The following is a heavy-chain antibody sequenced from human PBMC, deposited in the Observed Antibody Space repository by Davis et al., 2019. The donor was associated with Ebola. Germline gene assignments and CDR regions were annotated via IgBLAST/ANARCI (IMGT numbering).Heavy chain of an antibody. D-gene: IGHD3-22*01. J-gene: IGHJ4*02. Sequence: MPSETLSLTCAISGDSVSSNSAAWNWIRQSPSRGLEWLGRTYYRSKWFVDYALSVKSRITIKPDTSKNQFSLQLTSVTPEDTAVYYCARDPPYDQGYDYWGQGTLVTVSS. CDR2: TYYRSKWFV. V-gene: IGHV6-1*01. CDR3: ARDPPYDQGYDY. CDR1: GDSVSSNSAA.